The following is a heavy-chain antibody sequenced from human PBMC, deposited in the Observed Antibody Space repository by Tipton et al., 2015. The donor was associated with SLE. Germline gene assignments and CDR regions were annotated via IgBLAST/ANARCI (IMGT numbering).Heavy chain of an antibody. CDR2: ISNSETT. V-gene: IGHV4-59*11. D-gene: IGHD2-15*01. CDR3: AGAWQGYCSGGTCYVLDY. CDR1: GGSISSHY. Sequence: LRLSCTVSGGSISSHYWSRIRQAPGKGLEWIGYISNSETTSYNPSLKSRVTISLDTSKNQFSLKLRSVTAADTAVYYCAGAWQGYCSGGTCYVLDYWGQGTLVTVSS. J-gene: IGHJ4*02.